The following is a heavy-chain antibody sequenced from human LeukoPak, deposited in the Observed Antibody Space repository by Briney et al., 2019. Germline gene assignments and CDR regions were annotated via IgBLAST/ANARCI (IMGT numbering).Heavy chain of an antibody. CDR2: IRYDGSNK. CDR1: GFTFSSYG. D-gene: IGHD3-3*01. Sequence: GGSLRLSCAASGFTFSSYGMHWVRQAPGKGLEWVAFIRYDGSNKYYADSVKGRFTISRDNSKNTLYLQMNSLRAEDTAVYYCAKGRIFGVVILYYFDYWGQGTLVTVSS. CDR3: AKGRIFGVVILYYFDY. V-gene: IGHV3-30*02. J-gene: IGHJ4*02.